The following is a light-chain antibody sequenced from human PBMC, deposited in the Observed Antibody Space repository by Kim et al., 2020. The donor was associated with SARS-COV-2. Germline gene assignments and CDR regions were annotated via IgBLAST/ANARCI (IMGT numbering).Light chain of an antibody. J-gene: IGKJ2*01. V-gene: IGKV3-15*01. Sequence: VSPGGRATLSCRASQSVSSNLAWYQQTPGQAPRLLIYGASTRATGIPARFSGSGSGTDFTLTISSLQSEDFAVYYCQQYNNWPPVTFGQGTKLEI. CDR2: GAS. CDR3: QQYNNWPPVT. CDR1: QSVSSN.